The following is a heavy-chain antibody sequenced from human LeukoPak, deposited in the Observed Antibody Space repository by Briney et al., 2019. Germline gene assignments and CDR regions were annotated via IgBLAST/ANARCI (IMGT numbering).Heavy chain of an antibody. D-gene: IGHD3-10*01. J-gene: IGHJ4*02. CDR3: AKAPPQLWFGELLPHFDY. CDR2: ISGSGGST. CDR1: GFTFSSYA. V-gene: IGHV3-23*01. Sequence: GGSLRLSCAASGFTFSSYAMSWIRQAPGKGLEWVSAISGSGGSTYYADSVKGRFTISRDNSKNTLYLQMNSLRAEDTAVYYCAKAPPQLWFGELLPHFDYWGQGTLVTVSS.